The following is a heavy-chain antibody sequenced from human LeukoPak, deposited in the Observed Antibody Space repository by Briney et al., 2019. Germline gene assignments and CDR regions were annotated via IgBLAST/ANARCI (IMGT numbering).Heavy chain of an antibody. Sequence: SETLSLTCTVSGGSIGSGSYYWSWIRQPPGKGLEWIGYIYYSGSTYYNPSLKSRVTISVDTSKNQFSLKLSSVTAADTAVYYCARTHRIAARPPFDYWGQGTLVTVSS. CDR3: ARTHRIAARPPFDY. CDR2: IYYSGST. V-gene: IGHV4-30-4*08. D-gene: IGHD6-6*01. J-gene: IGHJ4*02. CDR1: GGSIGSGSYY.